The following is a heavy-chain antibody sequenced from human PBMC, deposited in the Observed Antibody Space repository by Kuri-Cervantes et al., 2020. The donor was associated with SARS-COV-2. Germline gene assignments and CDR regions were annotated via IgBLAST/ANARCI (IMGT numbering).Heavy chain of an antibody. Sequence: GESLKISCVGTGFSFGDAWMSWVRQTPGKGLEWVGRFKSKAAGGTTVYAAPVQGRFTISRDDSRNTLYLQMNSLKIEDTGVYYCARDHYDFWITYYFDYWGQGTLVTVSS. CDR2: FKSKAAGGTT. CDR3: ARDHYDFWITYYFDY. CDR1: GFSFGDAW. V-gene: IGHV3-15*01. D-gene: IGHD3-3*01. J-gene: IGHJ4*02.